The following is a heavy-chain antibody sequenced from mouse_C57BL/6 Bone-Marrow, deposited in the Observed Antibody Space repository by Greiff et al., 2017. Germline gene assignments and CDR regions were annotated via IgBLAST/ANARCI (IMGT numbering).Heavy chain of an antibody. D-gene: IGHD1-1*02. CDR3: ARIYGPILYAMDY. Sequence: QVQLQQPGAELVRPGTSVKLSCKASGYTFTSYWMHWVKQRPGQGLEWIGVIDPSDSYTNYNQKFKGKATLTVDTSSSTAYMQLSSLTSEDSAVYYCARIYGPILYAMDYWGQGTSVTVSS. CDR1: GYTFTSYW. J-gene: IGHJ4*01. CDR2: IDPSDSYT. V-gene: IGHV1-59*01.